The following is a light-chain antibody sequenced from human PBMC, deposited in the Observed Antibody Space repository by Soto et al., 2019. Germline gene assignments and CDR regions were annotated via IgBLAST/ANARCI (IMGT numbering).Light chain of an antibody. CDR3: QKYSSVPV. CDR1: QGIRNF. CDR2: AAS. V-gene: IGKV1-27*01. Sequence: DIQMTQSPTSLSASVGDRVTITCRASQGIRNFVAWYQQKPGKAPKLPIYAASTLQSGVPSRFSGSGSGTDFTPTINSLQPEDVATYSCQKYSSVPVFGPGTKVEIK. J-gene: IGKJ3*01.